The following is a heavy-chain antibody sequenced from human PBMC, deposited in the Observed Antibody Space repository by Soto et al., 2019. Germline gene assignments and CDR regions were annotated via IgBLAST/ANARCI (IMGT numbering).Heavy chain of an antibody. D-gene: IGHD6-13*01. CDR3: AREGVAAAVQLPQRPFLP. Sequence: ASVKVSCKASGYTFTSYAMHWVRQAPGQRLEWMGWINAGNGNTKYSQKFQGRVTITRDTSASTAYMELSSLRSEDTAVYYCAREGVAAAVQLPQRPFLPSGQAPLVTVSS. V-gene: IGHV1-3*01. J-gene: IGHJ5*02. CDR1: GYTFTSYA. CDR2: INAGNGNT.